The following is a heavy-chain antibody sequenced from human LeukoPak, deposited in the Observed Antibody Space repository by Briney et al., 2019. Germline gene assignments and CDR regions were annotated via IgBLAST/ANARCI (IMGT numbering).Heavy chain of an antibody. V-gene: IGHV4-59*01. CDR1: GGSISSYY. J-gene: IGHJ3*02. D-gene: IGHD3-22*01. CDR3: ARTGGYYYDSSGAFDI. CDR2: IYYSGST. Sequence: SETLSLTCTVSGGSISSYYRSWIRQPPGKGLEWIGYIYYSGSTNYNPSLKSRVTISVDTSKNQFSLKLSSVTAADTAVYYCARTGGYYYDSSGAFDIWGQGTMVTVSS.